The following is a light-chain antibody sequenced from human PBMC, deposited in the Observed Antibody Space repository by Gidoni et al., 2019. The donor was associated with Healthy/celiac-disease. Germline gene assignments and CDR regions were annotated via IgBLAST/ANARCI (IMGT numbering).Light chain of an antibody. CDR2: GAS. CDR3: QQYKNWPRSS. CDR1: QSVSSN. J-gene: IGKJ2*04. Sequence: EIVMTQSPATLAVSPGERATLSCRASQSVSSNLAWYQQKPGQAPRLLIYGASPRATGIPARFSGSGSGTEFALTISSLQSEDFAVYYCQQYKNWPRSSFGQGTKLEIK. V-gene: IGKV3-15*01.